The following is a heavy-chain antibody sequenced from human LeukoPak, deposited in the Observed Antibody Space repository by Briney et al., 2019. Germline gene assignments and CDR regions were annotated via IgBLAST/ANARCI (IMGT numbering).Heavy chain of an antibody. CDR3: AREFYSYGVFDY. V-gene: IGHV3-21*01. D-gene: IGHD5-18*01. Sequence: SLRLSCAASGFNFSSYSMNWGRQAPGKGLGWVSSISSSYNYIYYADSLKGRFTVSRDNAKNSLYLQMNSLRAKDTAVYYCAREFYSYGVFDYWGQGTLVTVSS. CDR1: GFNFSSYS. J-gene: IGHJ4*02. CDR2: ISSSYNYI.